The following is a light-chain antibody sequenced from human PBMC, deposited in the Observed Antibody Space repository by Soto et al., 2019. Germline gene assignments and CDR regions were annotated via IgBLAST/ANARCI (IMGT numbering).Light chain of an antibody. Sequence: QPVLTQSPSASASLGASVKLSCTLSSGHSSYGIAWHQQQPEKGPRYLMKLNSDGSHSKGDEIPDRFSGSSSGAERYLIIASLQSEDEADYYCQTWGTGIQGVFGVGTKLTVL. J-gene: IGLJ3*02. V-gene: IGLV4-69*01. CDR2: LNSDGSH. CDR3: QTWGTGIQGV. CDR1: SGHSSYG.